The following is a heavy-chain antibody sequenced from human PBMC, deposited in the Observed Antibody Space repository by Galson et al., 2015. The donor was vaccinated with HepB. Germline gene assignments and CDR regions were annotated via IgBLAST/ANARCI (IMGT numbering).Heavy chain of an antibody. Sequence: SLRLSCAASGSTFRSTWMTWVRQAPGKGLEWVANIKQDGSEKYYVDSVKGRFTISRDNVKNSLYLQMNSLRVEDTAMYYRARNSLGGGMDWWGQGTLVTVSS. J-gene: IGHJ4*02. V-gene: IGHV3-7*03. CDR3: ARNSLGGGMDW. CDR2: IKQDGSEK. CDR1: GSTFRSTW. D-gene: IGHD3/OR15-3a*01.